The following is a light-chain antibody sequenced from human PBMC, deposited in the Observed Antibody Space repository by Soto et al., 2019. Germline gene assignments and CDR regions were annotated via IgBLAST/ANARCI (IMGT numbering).Light chain of an antibody. Sequence: DLQLTQSPSFLSASVGDRVTITCRASQGISSYLAWYQQKPGKAPQLLICAASTLQSGVPSRFSGSGSATEFTLTISNLQPEDFATYDCQQLNSYPLFGPRTKVDIK. CDR2: AAS. CDR1: QGISSY. V-gene: IGKV1-9*01. CDR3: QQLNSYPL. J-gene: IGKJ3*01.